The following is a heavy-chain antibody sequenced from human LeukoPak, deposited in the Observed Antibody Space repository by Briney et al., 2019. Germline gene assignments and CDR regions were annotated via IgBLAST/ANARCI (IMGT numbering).Heavy chain of an antibody. J-gene: IGHJ5*02. Sequence: ASVKVSCKASGGTFSSYAISWVRQAPGQGLEWMGGIIPIFGTANYAQKLQGRVTMTTDTSTSTAYMELRSLRSDDTAVYYCARDSTADYGGNWFDPWGQGTLVTVSS. CDR3: ARDSTADYGGNWFDP. V-gene: IGHV1-69*05. CDR2: IIPIFGTA. CDR1: GGTFSSYA. D-gene: IGHD4-23*01.